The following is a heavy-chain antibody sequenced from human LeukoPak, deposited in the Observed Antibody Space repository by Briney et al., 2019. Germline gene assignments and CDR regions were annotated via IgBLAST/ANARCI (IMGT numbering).Heavy chain of an antibody. J-gene: IGHJ4*02. CDR1: GYSISSGYY. Sequence: PSETLSLTCAVSGYSISSGYYWGWIRQPPGMGLEWIGSIYYGGNTCYNPSLKSRVTISEDTPKNQFSLKLSSVTAADTAVYYCTRAPYCSGGSCYQRGPDYWGQGTLVTVSS. CDR3: TRAPYCSGGSCYQRGPDY. CDR2: IYYGGNT. V-gene: IGHV4-38-2*01. D-gene: IGHD2-15*01.